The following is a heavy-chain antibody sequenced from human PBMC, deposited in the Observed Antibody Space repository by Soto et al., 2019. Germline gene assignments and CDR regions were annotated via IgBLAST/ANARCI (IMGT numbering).Heavy chain of an antibody. J-gene: IGHJ5*02. D-gene: IGHD5-12*01. Sequence: QVHLVQSGVEVKTPGASVKVSCQASGYTFFTYDISWVRQAPGQGLEWMGWISTYSGDTKYAQKFQGRVTMTTDTSTTTAYLELRSLRSDHTAVYYCARHHGPTTSENWFDPWGQGTPVTVSS. CDR3: ARHHGPTTSENWFDP. V-gene: IGHV1-18*01. CDR1: GYTFFTYD. CDR2: ISTYSGDT.